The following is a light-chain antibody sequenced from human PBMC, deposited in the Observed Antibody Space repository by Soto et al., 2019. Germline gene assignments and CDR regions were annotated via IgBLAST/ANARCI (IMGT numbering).Light chain of an antibody. J-gene: IGKJ1*01. CDR2: KAS. CDR1: QSINTW. Sequence: DIQMTQSPSTLSASVGDRVTITCRASQSINTWLSWFQQKPGKAPTFLIYKASSLASGVPSRFSGSGSGTVTTRTISSLQPDDFATYFCQQYNSYPWTFGQGTKVEIK. V-gene: IGKV1-5*03. CDR3: QQYNSYPWT.